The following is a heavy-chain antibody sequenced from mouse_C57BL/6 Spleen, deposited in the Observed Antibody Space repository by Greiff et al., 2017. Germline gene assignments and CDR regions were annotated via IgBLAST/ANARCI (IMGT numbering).Heavy chain of an antibody. J-gene: IGHJ2*01. CDR3: AIIYYDYDGDFDY. Sequence: VQLQQSGAELVKPGASVKISCKASGYTFTDYYINWVKQRPGQGLEWIGKIGPGSGSTYYNEKFKGKATLTADKSSSTAYMQLSSLTSEDSAVYFCAIIYYDYDGDFDYWGQGTTLTVSS. CDR1: GYTFTDYY. D-gene: IGHD2-4*01. CDR2: IGPGSGST. V-gene: IGHV1-77*01.